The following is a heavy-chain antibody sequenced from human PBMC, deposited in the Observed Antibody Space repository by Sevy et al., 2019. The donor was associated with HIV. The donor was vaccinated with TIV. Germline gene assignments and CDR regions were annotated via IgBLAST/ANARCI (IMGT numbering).Heavy chain of an antibody. CDR2: IYHSGST. Sequence: SETLSLTCAVSGYSISSGYYWGWLRQPPGKGLEWIGSIYHSGSTYYNPSLKSRVTISVDTSKNQFSLKLSSVTAADTAVYFGARAVVAAAVDNWFDPWGQGTLVTVSS. J-gene: IGHJ5*02. V-gene: IGHV4-38-2*01. D-gene: IGHD6-13*01. CDR3: ARAVVAAAVDNWFDP. CDR1: GYSISSGYY.